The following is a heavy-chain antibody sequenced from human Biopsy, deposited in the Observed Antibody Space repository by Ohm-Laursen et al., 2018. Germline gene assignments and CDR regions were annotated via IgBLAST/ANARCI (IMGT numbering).Heavy chain of an antibody. CDR1: GFTFSSYA. D-gene: IGHD6-19*01. V-gene: IGHV3-9*01. Sequence: SLRLSCAASGFTFSSYAMNWVRQAPGKGLEWVSGISWSSGTIGYAESVKGRFTVSRDNAKNSLFLQMNSLRVEDTALYYCVKSAYSSGFWEASDYWGQGTLVTVSS. CDR3: VKSAYSSGFWEASDY. J-gene: IGHJ4*02. CDR2: ISWSSGTI.